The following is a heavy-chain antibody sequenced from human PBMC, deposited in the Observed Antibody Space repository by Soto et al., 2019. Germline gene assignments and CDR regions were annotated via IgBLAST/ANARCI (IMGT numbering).Heavy chain of an antibody. D-gene: IGHD5-18*01. CDR1: GFTFSSYG. V-gene: IGHV3-48*03. CDR3: ARVRGGYSYGYFDY. Sequence: EVQLVESGGGLVQPGGSLRLSCAASGFTFSSYGMNWVRQAPGKGLEWVSYISSSGSTIYYADSVKGRFTISRDNAKNSMYLQMNSLRAEDTAVYYCARVRGGYSYGYFDYWGQGTLVTVSS. CDR2: ISSSGSTI. J-gene: IGHJ4*02.